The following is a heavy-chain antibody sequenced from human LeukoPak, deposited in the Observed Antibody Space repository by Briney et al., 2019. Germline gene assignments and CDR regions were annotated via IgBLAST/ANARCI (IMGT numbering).Heavy chain of an antibody. J-gene: IGHJ4*02. CDR1: GFTFSSYS. CDR3: AKSRLRTTVVTPHFDY. Sequence: GGSLRLSCAASGFTFSSYSMNWVRQAPGKGLEWVSSISSSSSYIYYADSVKGRFTISRDNSKNTLYLQMNSLRAEDTAVYYCAKSRLRTTVVTPHFDYWGQGTLVTVSS. V-gene: IGHV3-21*04. CDR2: ISSSSSYI. D-gene: IGHD4-23*01.